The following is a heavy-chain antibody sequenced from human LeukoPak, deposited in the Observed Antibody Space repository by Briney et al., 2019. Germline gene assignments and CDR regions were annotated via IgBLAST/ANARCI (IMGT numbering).Heavy chain of an antibody. D-gene: IGHD4-11*01. Sequence: GESLRISCKGSGYIFTSYWISWVRQMPGKGLEWMGRIDPSDSYTNYSPSFQGHVTISADKSISTAYLQWSSLKASDTAMYYCARHKPTHRVTKIGMDVWGQGTTVTVSS. CDR3: ARHKPTHRVTKIGMDV. J-gene: IGHJ6*02. V-gene: IGHV5-10-1*01. CDR2: IDPSDSYT. CDR1: GYIFTSYW.